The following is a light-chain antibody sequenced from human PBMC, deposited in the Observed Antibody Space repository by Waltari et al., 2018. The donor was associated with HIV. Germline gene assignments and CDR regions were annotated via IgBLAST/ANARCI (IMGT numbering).Light chain of an antibody. CDR2: WAS. V-gene: IGKV4-1*01. J-gene: IGKJ2*01. Sequence: DIVLTQSPDSLTVSLGERATINCKARQSILFSTTNSNYLAWYQQKPGHPPKLLISWASGRRSGVPDRFSGAGSGTDFTLTITSLQAEDVAVYYCQQYYSHPRTFGQGTKLEI. CDR1: QSILFSTTNSNY. CDR3: QQYYSHPRT.